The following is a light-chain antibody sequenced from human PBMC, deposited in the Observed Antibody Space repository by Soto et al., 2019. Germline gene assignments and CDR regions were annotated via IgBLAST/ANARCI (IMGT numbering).Light chain of an antibody. CDR1: QSISSY. J-gene: IGKJ1*01. V-gene: IGKV1-39*01. CDR2: ATS. Sequence: DIQMTQSPSSLSASVGDRVTISCRASQSISSYFNWYQQKPGKVPKLLIYATSSLQSGAPSRFSGSGSGTDFTLTISNLQPEDSATYYCQRSYYSWTFGQGTKVDIK. CDR3: QRSYYSWT.